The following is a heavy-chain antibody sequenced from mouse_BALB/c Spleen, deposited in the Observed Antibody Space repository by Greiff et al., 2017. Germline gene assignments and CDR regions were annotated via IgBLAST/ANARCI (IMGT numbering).Heavy chain of an antibody. V-gene: IGHV1-4*02. J-gene: IGHJ3*01. Sequence: VQLQQSAAELARPGASVKMSCKASGYTFTSYTMHWVKQRPGQGLEWIGYINPSSGYTEYNQKFKDKTTLTADKSSSTAYMQLSSLTSEDSAVYYCARDGYYFAYWGQGTLVTVSA. CDR1: GYTFTSYT. CDR3: ARDGYYFAY. D-gene: IGHD2-3*01. CDR2: INPSSGYT.